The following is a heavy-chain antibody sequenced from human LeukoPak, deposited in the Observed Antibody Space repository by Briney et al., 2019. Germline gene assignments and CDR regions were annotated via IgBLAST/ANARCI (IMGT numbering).Heavy chain of an antibody. J-gene: IGHJ4*02. V-gene: IGHV3-21*01. CDR1: GFTFSSYS. CDR3: ARDVYSSGWYDYDY. D-gene: IGHD6-19*01. Sequence: GGSLRLSCAASGFTFSSYSMNWVRQAPGKGLEWVSSISTSSNYIYYTDSVKGRFTISRDNAKNSLYLQMNSLRAEDTAVYYCARDVYSSGWYDYDYWGQGTLVTVSS. CDR2: ISTSSNYI.